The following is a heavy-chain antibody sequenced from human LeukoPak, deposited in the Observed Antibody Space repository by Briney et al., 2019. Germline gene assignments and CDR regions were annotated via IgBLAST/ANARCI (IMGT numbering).Heavy chain of an antibody. D-gene: IGHD3-10*01. CDR2: IYYSGST. CDR3: ARDLYGSGI. V-gene: IGHV4-31*03. J-gene: IGHJ4*02. Sequence: PSETLSLTCIVSGGSISSGGYYWSWIRQHPGKGLEWIGYIYYSGSTYYSPSLKSRVTISVDTSKNQFSLKLSSVTAADTAVYYCARDLYGSGIWGQGTLVTVSS. CDR1: GGSISSGGYY.